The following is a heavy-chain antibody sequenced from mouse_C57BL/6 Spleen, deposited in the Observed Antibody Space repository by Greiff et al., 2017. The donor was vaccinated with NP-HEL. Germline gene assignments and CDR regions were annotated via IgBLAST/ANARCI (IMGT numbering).Heavy chain of an antibody. CDR1: GYSFTGYY. Sequence: VQLQQSGPELVKPGASVKISCKASGYSFTGYYMNWVKQSPEKSLEWIGEINPSTGGTTYNQKFKAKATLTVDKSSSTAYMQLKSLTSEDSAVYYCARWKRGYYAMDYWGQGTSVTVSS. CDR3: ARWKRGYYAMDY. J-gene: IGHJ4*01. CDR2: INPSTGGT. V-gene: IGHV1-42*01.